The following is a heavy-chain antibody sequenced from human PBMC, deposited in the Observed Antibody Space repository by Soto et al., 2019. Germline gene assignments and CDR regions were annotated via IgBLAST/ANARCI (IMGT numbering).Heavy chain of an antibody. J-gene: IGHJ6*02. D-gene: IGHD6-6*01. CDR1: GYSFASYW. Sequence: GESLKISCQGSGYSFASYWIGWVRQMPGKDLEWMGTIYPGDSDTRYSPSFQGQVTISADKSLRTAYLQWTSLKASDTALYYCARTRSFTLGFYYDGMDVWGQGTTVTVSS. CDR3: ARTRSFTLGFYYDGMDV. V-gene: IGHV5-51*01. CDR2: IYPGDSDT.